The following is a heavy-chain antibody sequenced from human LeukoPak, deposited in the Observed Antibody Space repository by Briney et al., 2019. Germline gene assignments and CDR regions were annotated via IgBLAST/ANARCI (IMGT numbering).Heavy chain of an antibody. D-gene: IGHD6-19*01. CDR2: INWNGVST. Sequence: RAGGSLRLSCAASGFTFDDYGMSWVRQAPGKGLQWVSGINWNGVSTDYADSVKGRFTISRDNAKNSLYLQMNSLRAEDTALYYCARTVSGWPIFYYYMDVWGKGTTVTVSS. CDR3: ARTVSGWPIFYYYMDV. CDR1: GFTFDDYG. J-gene: IGHJ6*03. V-gene: IGHV3-20*04.